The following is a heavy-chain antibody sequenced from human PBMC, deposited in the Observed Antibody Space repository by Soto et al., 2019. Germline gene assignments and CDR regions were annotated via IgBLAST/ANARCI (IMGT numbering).Heavy chain of an antibody. Sequence: SETLSLTCAVSGGSISSDYRWIWVRQAPGKGLEWIGEIYHTGGTNSNPSLESRVTISVDKSKNQFSLKLNSQTAADTAVYYCARGVTVGRGPIIIVYYFDYWGQGTLVTVSS. D-gene: IGHD3-10*01. J-gene: IGHJ4*02. V-gene: IGHV4-4*02. CDR3: ARGVTVGRGPIIIVYYFDY. CDR2: IYHTGGT. CDR1: GGSISSDYR.